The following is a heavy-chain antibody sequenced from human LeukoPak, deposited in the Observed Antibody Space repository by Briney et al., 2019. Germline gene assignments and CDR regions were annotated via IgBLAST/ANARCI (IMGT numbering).Heavy chain of an antibody. CDR3: ARHGSGSWYLEY. D-gene: IGHD1-26*01. Sequence: PSETLSLTCAVYGGSFSGYYWSWIRQPPGKGLECIGYISYSGSTNYNSSLKSRVTISVATSKNQFSLKLSSVTAADTAVYYCARHGSGSWYLEYWGQGTLVTVSS. V-gene: IGHV4-59*08. CDR2: ISYSGST. J-gene: IGHJ4*02. CDR1: GGSFSGYY.